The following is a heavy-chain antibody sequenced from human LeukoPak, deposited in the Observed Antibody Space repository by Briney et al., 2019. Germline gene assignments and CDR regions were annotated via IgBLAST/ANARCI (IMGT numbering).Heavy chain of an antibody. CDR2: ISYDGSNK. J-gene: IGHJ4*02. CDR3: ARDKAVVSSSHFDY. CDR1: GFTFSSYA. Sequence: GRSLRPSCAASGFTFSSYAMHWVRQAPGKGLEWVAVISYDGSNKYYADSVKGRFTISRDNSKNTLYLQMNSLRAEDTAVYYCARDKAVVSSSHFDYWGQGTLVTVSS. V-gene: IGHV3-30-3*01. D-gene: IGHD6-6*01.